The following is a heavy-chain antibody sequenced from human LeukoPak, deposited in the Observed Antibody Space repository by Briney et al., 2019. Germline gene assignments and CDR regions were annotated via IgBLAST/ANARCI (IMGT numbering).Heavy chain of an antibody. Sequence: GGSLRLSCAASGLTFSSYGMHWVRQAPGKGLEWVAVISSDGTNKYYADSVQGRFTISRDNSKSTLCLQMNSLRAEDTAVYYCAKQLGYCSDGSCYFPYWGQGTLVTVSS. CDR3: AKQLGYCSDGSCYFPY. J-gene: IGHJ4*02. D-gene: IGHD2-15*01. V-gene: IGHV3-30*18. CDR1: GLTFSSYG. CDR2: ISSDGTNK.